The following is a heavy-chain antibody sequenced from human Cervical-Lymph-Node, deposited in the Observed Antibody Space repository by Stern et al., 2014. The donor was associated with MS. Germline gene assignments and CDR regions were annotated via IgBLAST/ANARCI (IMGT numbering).Heavy chain of an antibody. CDR1: GGSISSEDNY. V-gene: IGHV4-30-4*01. D-gene: IGHD2-21*02. J-gene: IGHJ5*02. CDR3: AVTPGTNWFDP. CDR2: IHYAGTT. Sequence: VQLVESGPGLVKPSQTLSLTCTGSGGSISSEDNYWTWIPQHPGNGLEWIGYIHYAGTTYYDPSLKSRVTISLDRSKNQFSLKMKSVTAADTAVYFCAVTPGTNWFDPWGQGTLVTVSS.